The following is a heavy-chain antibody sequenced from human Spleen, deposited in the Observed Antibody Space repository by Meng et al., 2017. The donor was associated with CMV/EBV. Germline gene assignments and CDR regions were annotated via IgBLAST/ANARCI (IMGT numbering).Heavy chain of an antibody. V-gene: IGHV4-34*01. J-gene: IGHJ3*02. Sequence: SETLSLTCAVYGGSFSGYYWSWIRQPPGKGLEWIGEINHSGSTNYTPSLKSRVTISVDTSKNHFSLKLTSVTAADTAVYYCARPLGYCSITSCSRAFDIWAKGQWSPSPQ. CDR2: INHSGST. CDR1: GGSFSGYY. CDR3: ARPLGYCSITSCSRAFDI. D-gene: IGHD2-2*01.